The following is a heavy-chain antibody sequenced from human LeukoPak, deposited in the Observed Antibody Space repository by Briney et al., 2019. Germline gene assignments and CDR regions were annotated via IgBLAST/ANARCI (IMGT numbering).Heavy chain of an antibody. CDR3: AQSPGDSSGYPY. CDR1: GGTFSSYA. CDR2: IIPILGIA. D-gene: IGHD3-22*01. Sequence: SVKASCKASGGTFSSYAISWVRQAPGQGLEWMGRIIPILGIANYAQKFQGRVTITADKSTSTAYMELSSLRSEDTAVYYCAQSPGDSSGYPYWGQGTLVTVSS. J-gene: IGHJ4*02. V-gene: IGHV1-69*04.